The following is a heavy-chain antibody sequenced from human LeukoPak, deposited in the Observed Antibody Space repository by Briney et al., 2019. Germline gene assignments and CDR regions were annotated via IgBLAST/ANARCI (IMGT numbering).Heavy chain of an antibody. CDR3: ARDLIAYYYDSSGQRGAFDI. CDR1: GFTFSSYW. J-gene: IGHJ3*02. Sequence: GGSLRLSCAAPGFTFSSYWMHWVRQAPGKGLVWVSRINSDGSSTRYADSVKGRFTISRDNAKNTLYLQMNSLRAEDTAVYYCARDLIAYYYDSSGQRGAFDIWGQGTMVTVSS. CDR2: INSDGSST. D-gene: IGHD3-22*01. V-gene: IGHV3-74*01.